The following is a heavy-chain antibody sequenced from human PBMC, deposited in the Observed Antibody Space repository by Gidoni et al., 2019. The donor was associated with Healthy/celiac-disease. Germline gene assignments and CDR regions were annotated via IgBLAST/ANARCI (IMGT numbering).Heavy chain of an antibody. CDR1: GGSFSGYY. CDR3: ARLVRVTPNDY. CDR2: INHSGST. J-gene: IGHJ4*02. D-gene: IGHD3-10*01. Sequence: QVQLQQWGAGLLTPSETLSLTCAVYGGSFSGYYWSWIRQPPGKGLEWIGEINHSGSTNYNPSLKSRVTISVDTSKNQFSLKLSSVTAADTAVYYCARLVRVTPNDYWGQGTLVTVSS. V-gene: IGHV4-34*01.